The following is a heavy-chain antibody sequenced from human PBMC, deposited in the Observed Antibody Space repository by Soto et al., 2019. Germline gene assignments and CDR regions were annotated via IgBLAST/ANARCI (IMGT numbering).Heavy chain of an antibody. CDR1: GFTFSSYA. V-gene: IGHV3-30-3*01. Sequence: QVQLVESGGGVVQPGRSLKLSCAASGFTFSSYAMHWVRQAPGKGLEWVAVISYDGSNKYYADSVKGRFTISRDNSKNPXXMQMNSLRAEDTAVYYCARDNSPYSSGWHNRHFDYWGQGTLVTVSS. CDR2: ISYDGSNK. CDR3: ARDNSPYSSGWHNRHFDY. D-gene: IGHD6-19*01. J-gene: IGHJ4*02.